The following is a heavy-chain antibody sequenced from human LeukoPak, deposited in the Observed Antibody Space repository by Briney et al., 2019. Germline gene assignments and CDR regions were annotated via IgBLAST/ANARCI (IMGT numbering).Heavy chain of an antibody. J-gene: IGHJ4*01. V-gene: IGHV3-66*01. CDR3: ASADIVLMLYAIGPLRY. Sequence: GGSLRLSCAASGFTVNSNYMSWVRQAPGKGLEWVSIIYSGGDAYYADSVKGRFTISRDTSKSTLYLQMNSLRAEDTAVYYCASADIVLMLYAIGPLRYWGQGTLVTVSS. CDR1: GFTVNSNY. CDR2: IYSGGDA. D-gene: IGHD2-8*01.